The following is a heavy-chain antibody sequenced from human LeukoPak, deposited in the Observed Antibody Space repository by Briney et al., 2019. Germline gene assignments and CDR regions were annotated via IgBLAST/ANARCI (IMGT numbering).Heavy chain of an antibody. CDR1: GGSFSGYY. CDR3: ARMRDPNWEFADYWFDP. V-gene: IGHV4-34*01. D-gene: IGHD7-27*01. Sequence: SETLSLTCAVYGGSFSGYYWSWIRQPPGKGLEWIGEINHSGSTNYNPSLKSRVTISVDTSKNQFSLKLSSVTAADTAVYYCARMRDPNWEFADYWFDPWGQGTLVTVSS. J-gene: IGHJ5*02. CDR2: INHSGST.